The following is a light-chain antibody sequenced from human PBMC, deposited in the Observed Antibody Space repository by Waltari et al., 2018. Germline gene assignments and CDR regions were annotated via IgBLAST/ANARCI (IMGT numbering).Light chain of an antibody. V-gene: IGLV2-14*03. CDR3: NSYTRSNTWV. Sequence: QSALTQPPSVSGSPGQSITISCTGTSSDVGYYNYVSWYQQHPGKAPKLMIYDVTNRPSGISNRFSGSKSGNTSSLTISGLQAEDEADYYCNSYTRSNTWVFGGGTKLTVL. CDR2: DVT. CDR1: SSDVGYYNY. J-gene: IGLJ3*02.